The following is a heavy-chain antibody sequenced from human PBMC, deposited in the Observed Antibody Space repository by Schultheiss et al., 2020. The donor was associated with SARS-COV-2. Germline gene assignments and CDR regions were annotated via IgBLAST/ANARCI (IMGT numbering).Heavy chain of an antibody. J-gene: IGHJ4*02. V-gene: IGHV1-2*06. CDR3: ARGGEYYSGSYYDY. CDR2: ISTYNANT. D-gene: IGHD1-26*01. Sequence: ASVKVSCKASGYTFTGYYMHWVRQAPGQGLEWMGRISTYNANTDFAQKFQGRVTMTRDTSISTAYMELSRLRSDDTAVYYCARGGEYYSGSYYDYWGQGTLVTVSS. CDR1: GYTFTGYY.